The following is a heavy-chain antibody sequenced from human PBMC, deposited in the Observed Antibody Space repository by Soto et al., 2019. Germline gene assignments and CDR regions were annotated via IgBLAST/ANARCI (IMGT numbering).Heavy chain of an antibody. CDR3: AKDSGWGIVVVVAATPFDY. CDR1: GFTFSSYG. Sequence: QVQLVESGGGVVQPGRSLRLSCAASGFTFSSYGMHWVRQAPGKGLEWVAVISYDGSNKYYADSVKGRFTISRDNSKNTLYLQMNSLRAEDTAVYYCAKDSGWGIVVVVAATPFDYWGQGTLVTVSS. D-gene: IGHD2-15*01. J-gene: IGHJ4*02. V-gene: IGHV3-30*18. CDR2: ISYDGSNK.